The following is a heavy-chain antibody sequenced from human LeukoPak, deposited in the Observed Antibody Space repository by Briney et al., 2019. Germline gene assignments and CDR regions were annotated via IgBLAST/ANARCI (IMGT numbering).Heavy chain of an antibody. J-gene: IGHJ2*01. D-gene: IGHD3-22*01. CDR2: IYYSANT. Sequence: SETLSLTCTVSGDSISSYYWGWIRQSPEKGLECIGYIYYSANTYYNPSLKSRVTMSVDTSKNQFSLKLTSVTAADTAVYYCARVTYYYDTSGPNGYFDLWGRGALVTVSS. CDR3: ARVTYYYDTSGPNGYFDL. CDR1: GDSISSYY. V-gene: IGHV4-59*01.